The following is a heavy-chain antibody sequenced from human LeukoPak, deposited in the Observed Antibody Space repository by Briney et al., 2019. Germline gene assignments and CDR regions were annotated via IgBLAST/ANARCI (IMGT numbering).Heavy chain of an antibody. CDR2: IRYDGSYK. Sequence: GGSLRLSCAASGFTFSTYGMQWVRQAPGKGLEWVAFIRYDGSYKYYADSVKGRFSISRDNSKNTLYLQMNSLRAEDTAVYYCARVGGIFDYWGQGTLVTVSS. CDR1: GFTFSTYG. V-gene: IGHV3-30*02. J-gene: IGHJ4*02. CDR3: ARVGGIFDY.